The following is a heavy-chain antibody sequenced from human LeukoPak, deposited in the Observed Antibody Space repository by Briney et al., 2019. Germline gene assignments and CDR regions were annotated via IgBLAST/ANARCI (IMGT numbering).Heavy chain of an antibody. Sequence: SETLSLTCTVSGGSISSYYWSWIRQPPGKGLEWIGYIYYSGSTNYNPSLKSRVTISVDTSKNQFSLKLSSVTAADTAVYYCARGSIQLSLGPAKYYYYYYMDVWGKGTTVTISS. CDR1: GGSISSYY. CDR2: IYYSGST. D-gene: IGHD5-18*01. CDR3: ARGSIQLSLGPAKYYYYYYMDV. J-gene: IGHJ6*03. V-gene: IGHV4-59*01.